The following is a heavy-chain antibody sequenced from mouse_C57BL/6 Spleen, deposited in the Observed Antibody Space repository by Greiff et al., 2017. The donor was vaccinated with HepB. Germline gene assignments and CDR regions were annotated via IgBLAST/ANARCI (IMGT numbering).Heavy chain of an antibody. V-gene: IGHV1-55*01. CDR1: GYTFTSYW. CDR3: ARGGYGYARGWFAY. Sequence: QVQLQQPGAELVKPGASVKMSCKASGYTFTSYWITWVKQRPGQGLEWIGDIYPGSGSTNYNEKFKSKATLTVDTSSSTAYMQLSSLTSEDSAVYYCARGGYGYARGWFAYWGHGTLVTVSA. J-gene: IGHJ3*01. D-gene: IGHD2-2*01. CDR2: IYPGSGST.